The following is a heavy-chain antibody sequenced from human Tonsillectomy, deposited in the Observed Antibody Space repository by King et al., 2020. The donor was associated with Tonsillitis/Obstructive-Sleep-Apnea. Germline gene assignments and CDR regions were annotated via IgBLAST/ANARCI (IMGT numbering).Heavy chain of an antibody. CDR2: INHSGST. J-gene: IGHJ4*02. CDR3: ARRGWRSTVVTRAYYFDY. CDR1: GGSFSGYY. V-gene: IGHV4-34*01. Sequence: VQLQQWGAGLLKPSETLSLTCAVYGGSFSGYYWSWIRQPPGKGLEWIGEINHSGSTNYNPSLKSRVTISVDTSKNQFSLKLSSVTAADTAVYYRARRGWRSTVVTRAYYFDYWGQGTLVTVSS. D-gene: IGHD4-23*01.